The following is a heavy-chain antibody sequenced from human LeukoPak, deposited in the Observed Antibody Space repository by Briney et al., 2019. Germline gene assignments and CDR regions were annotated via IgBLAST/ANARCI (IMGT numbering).Heavy chain of an antibody. CDR1: GFTFGDYA. CDR3: GSGSGWYSPDY. Sequence: GGSLRLSCTASGFTFGDYAMNWFRQAPGKGLEWVGFSRSRAYGGTTEYAASVKGRFTISRDDSKNIAYLQMNSLKTEDTAVYYCGSGSGWYSPDYWGQGTLVTVSS. D-gene: IGHD6-19*01. V-gene: IGHV3-49*03. CDR2: SRSRAYGGTT. J-gene: IGHJ4*02.